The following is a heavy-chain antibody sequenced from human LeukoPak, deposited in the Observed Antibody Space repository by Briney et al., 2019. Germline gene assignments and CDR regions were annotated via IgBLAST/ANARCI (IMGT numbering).Heavy chain of an antibody. CDR1: GYTFSNSG. V-gene: IGHV1-18*01. D-gene: IGHD2-2*01. CDR3: ARDGTSTDDY. Sequence: GASVRVSCKASGYTFSNSGINWVRQAPGQGLEWMGWISGNNDNPNYGQKFQGRFTVTTDSSTNTAYMELRNLRFDDTAVYYCARDGTSTDDYWGQGTLVTVSS. J-gene: IGHJ4*02. CDR2: ISGNNDNP.